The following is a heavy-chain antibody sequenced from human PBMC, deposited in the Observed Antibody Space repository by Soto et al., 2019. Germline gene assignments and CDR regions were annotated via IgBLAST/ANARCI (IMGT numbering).Heavy chain of an antibody. CDR2: IYPGDSDT. Sequence: RESLKISCKGSGYSFTSYWIGWVRQMPGKGLEWMGIIYPGDSDTRYGPSFQGQVTISADKSISTAYLQWSSLKASDTAMYYCERRMGRYYFDYWCQGTLVTVSS. D-gene: IGHD2-8*01. V-gene: IGHV5-51*01. CDR3: ERRMGRYYFDY. CDR1: GYSFTSYW. J-gene: IGHJ4*02.